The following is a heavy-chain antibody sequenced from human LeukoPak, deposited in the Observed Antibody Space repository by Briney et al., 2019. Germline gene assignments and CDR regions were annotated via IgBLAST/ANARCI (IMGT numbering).Heavy chain of an antibody. D-gene: IGHD1-1*01. CDR2: IIPIFGTA. V-gene: IGHV1-69*05. J-gene: IGHJ5*02. Sequence: PQASVKVSCKASGGSFSSYGISRVRQAPGQGLEWMGVIIPIFGTANYAQKFQGRVTITTDESTSTAYMELSSLRSEDTAVYYCARDLGDLEPSGGDPWGQGTLVTVSS. CDR3: ARDLGDLEPSGGDP. CDR1: GGSFSSYG.